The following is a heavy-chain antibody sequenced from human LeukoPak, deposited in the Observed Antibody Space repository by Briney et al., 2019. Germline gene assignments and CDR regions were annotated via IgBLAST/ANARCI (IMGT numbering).Heavy chain of an antibody. CDR3: ARGSPSYAQWHFDL. J-gene: IGHJ2*01. D-gene: IGHD2/OR15-2a*01. Sequence: ASVKVPCKASGYTITDYCLHWVRQAPGQGLEWMGWIIPNTGGTNYAQKFQDWVTMSSDTSISTAYMELSSLRSDDTAVYYCARGSPSYAQWHFDLWGRGTLVTVSS. CDR1: GYTITDYC. V-gene: IGHV1-2*04. CDR2: IIPNTGGT.